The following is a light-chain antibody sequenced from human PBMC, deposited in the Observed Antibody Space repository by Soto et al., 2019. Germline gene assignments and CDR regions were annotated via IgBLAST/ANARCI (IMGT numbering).Light chain of an antibody. V-gene: IGKV3-11*01. CDR2: GAS. CDR3: QQHSHWPPWT. Sequence: FLTQSPATLSLSPVERATLSCRASENVRTFVDWYQQKPGQAPRLLIYGASNRATDIPARFSGSGSGTDFTLTISNLEPEDFAVYYCQQHSHWPPWTFGQGTKVDIK. J-gene: IGKJ1*01. CDR1: ENVRTF.